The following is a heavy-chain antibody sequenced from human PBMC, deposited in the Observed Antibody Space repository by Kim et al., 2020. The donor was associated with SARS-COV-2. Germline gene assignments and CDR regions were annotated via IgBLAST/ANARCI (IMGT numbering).Heavy chain of an antibody. Sequence: SGNTNYNPSLRSRVTMSVDTSKNHFSLNLTSVTAADTAVYYCARGFHYMDVWVKGTTVTVSS. V-gene: IGHV4-4*07. J-gene: IGHJ6*03. CDR2: SGNT. CDR3: ARGFHYMDV.